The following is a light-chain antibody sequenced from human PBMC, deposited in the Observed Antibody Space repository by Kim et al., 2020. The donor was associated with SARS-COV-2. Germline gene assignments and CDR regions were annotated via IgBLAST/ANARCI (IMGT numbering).Light chain of an antibody. V-gene: IGLV1-44*01. CDR1: SSNIGTNS. CDR2: NTN. J-gene: IGLJ6*01. CDR3: SAWDASPNYV. Sequence: ELTQPPSASGTPGQRVIISCSGSSSNIGTNSVNWYRQFPGTAPKLLIYNTNQRPSGVPDRFSGSKSGTSASLAISGLQSEDEADYYCSAWDASPNYV.